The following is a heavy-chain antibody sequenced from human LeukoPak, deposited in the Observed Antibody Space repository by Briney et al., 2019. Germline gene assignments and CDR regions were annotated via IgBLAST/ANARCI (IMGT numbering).Heavy chain of an antibody. J-gene: IGHJ6*03. CDR3: AKVGARYFYMDV. CDR1: GFTFSSYA. Sequence: GGSLRLXCVASGFTFSSYAMSWVRQAPGKGLEWVSAISGSGGSTYYADSVKGRFTISRDNSKNTLYLQMNSLRAEDTAVYYCAKVGARYFYMDVWGKGTTVTVSS. CDR2: ISGSGGST. V-gene: IGHV3-23*01. D-gene: IGHD3-9*01.